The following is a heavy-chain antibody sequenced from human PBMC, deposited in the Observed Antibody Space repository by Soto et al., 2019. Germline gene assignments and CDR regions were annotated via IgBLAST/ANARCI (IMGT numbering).Heavy chain of an antibody. V-gene: IGHV4-31*03. Sequence: SETLSLTCTVSGGSISSGGYYWSWIRQHPGKGLEWIGYIYYSGSTYYNPSLKSRVTISVDTSKNQFSLKLSSVTAADTAVYYCARQHTTGYWFDPWGQGTLVPSPQ. CDR2: IYYSGST. J-gene: IGHJ5*02. D-gene: IGHD4-4*01. CDR1: GGSISSGGYY. CDR3: ARQHTTGYWFDP.